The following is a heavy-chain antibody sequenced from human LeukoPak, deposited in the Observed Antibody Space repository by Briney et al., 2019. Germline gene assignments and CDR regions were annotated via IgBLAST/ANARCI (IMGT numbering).Heavy chain of an antibody. CDR1: GDSVSSNSAT. CDR2: TYYRSKWYN. CDR3: ARGTLAAVTGGDPLDY. D-gene: IGHD3-16*01. J-gene: IGHJ4*02. Sequence: SQTLSLICAISGDSVSSNSATWNWIRQSPSRGLEWLGRTYYRSKWYNDYALSVKSRITINPDTSNNQLSLQLNSVTPEDTAVYYCARGTLAAVTGGDPLDYWGQGTLVTVSS. V-gene: IGHV6-1*01.